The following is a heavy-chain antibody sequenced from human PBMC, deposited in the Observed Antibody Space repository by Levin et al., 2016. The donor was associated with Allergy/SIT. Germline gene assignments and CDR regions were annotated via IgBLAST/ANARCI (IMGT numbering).Heavy chain of an antibody. CDR1: GFTVSSNY. J-gene: IGHJ3*02. CDR2: IYSGGST. V-gene: IGHV3-53*01. D-gene: IGHD3-16*01. CDR3: ARVETRYDYVWGSYRPDAFDI. Sequence: GGSLRLSCAASGFTVSSNYMSWVRQAPGKGLEWVSVIYSGGSTYYADSVKGRFTISRDNSKNTLYLQMNSLRAEDTAVYYCARVETRYDYVWGSYRPDAFDIWGQGTMVTVSS.